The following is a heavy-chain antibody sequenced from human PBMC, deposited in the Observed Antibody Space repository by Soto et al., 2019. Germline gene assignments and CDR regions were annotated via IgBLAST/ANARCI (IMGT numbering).Heavy chain of an antibody. J-gene: IGHJ6*02. CDR3: AKVYGDIVVVPAAKRGYYYYGMDV. CDR2: ISGSGGST. CDR1: GFTFSSYA. D-gene: IGHD2-2*01. Sequence: GSLRLSCAASGFTFSSYAMSWVRQAPGKGLEWVSAISGSGGSTYYADSVKGRFTISRDNSKNTLYLQTNSLRAEDTAVYYCAKVYGDIVVVPAAKRGYYYYGMDVWGQGTTVTVSS. V-gene: IGHV3-23*01.